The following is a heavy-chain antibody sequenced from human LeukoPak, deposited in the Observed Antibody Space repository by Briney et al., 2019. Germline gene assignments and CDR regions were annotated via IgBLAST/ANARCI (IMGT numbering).Heavy chain of an antibody. CDR3: ERGDGMDV. D-gene: IGHD2-21*01. V-gene: IGHV5-51*01. CDR1: GYDFATHW. CDR2: IYPGDSET. Sequence: GESLKISCQGSGYDFATHWIGWVRQMPGKGLEWLGIIYPGDSETRYNPSFRGHVTISADKSTSTTYLQWSSLKASDTAMYYCERGDGMDVWGQGTTVIVSS. J-gene: IGHJ6*02.